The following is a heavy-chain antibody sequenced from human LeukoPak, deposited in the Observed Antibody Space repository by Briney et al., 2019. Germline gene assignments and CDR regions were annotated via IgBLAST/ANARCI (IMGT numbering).Heavy chain of an antibody. D-gene: IGHD5-18*01. Sequence: GESLKISCKGSGYSFTDYWIAWVRQMPGKGLEWMGFVYPGDSDSRYSPSFRGQVTISADKANSTAYLQWSSLKASDTAMYYCACREFYSPWPGPWGQGTLVTVSS. CDR2: VYPGDSDS. CDR1: GYSFTDYW. J-gene: IGHJ5*02. V-gene: IGHV5-51*01. CDR3: ACREFYSPWPGP.